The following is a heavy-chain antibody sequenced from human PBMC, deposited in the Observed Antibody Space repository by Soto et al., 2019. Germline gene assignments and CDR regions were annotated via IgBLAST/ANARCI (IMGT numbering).Heavy chain of an antibody. CDR1: GFTFDDYA. CDR2: ISWNSGSI. Sequence: GGSLRLSCAASGFTFDDYAMHWVRQAPGKGLEWVSGISWNSGSIGYADSVKGRFTISRDNAKNSLYLQMNSLRAEDTALYYCAKDIVPDDSSGPDAFDIWGQGTMVTVSS. V-gene: IGHV3-9*01. D-gene: IGHD3-22*01. J-gene: IGHJ3*02. CDR3: AKDIVPDDSSGPDAFDI.